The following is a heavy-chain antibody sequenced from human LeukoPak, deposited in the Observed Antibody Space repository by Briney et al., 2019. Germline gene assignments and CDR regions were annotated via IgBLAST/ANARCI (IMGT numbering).Heavy chain of an antibody. V-gene: IGHV5-51*01. Sequence: GESLKISCKSSGYSFSTYWIGWVRQMPGKGLEWMGSIYPGDSDTRYSPSFQGQVTISADKSISTAYLQWSSLKASDTAIYHCTRLDWNLGVDYWGQGTLVTVSS. CDR1: GYSFSTYW. J-gene: IGHJ4*02. CDR3: TRLDWNLGVDY. CDR2: IYPGDSDT. D-gene: IGHD3/OR15-3a*01.